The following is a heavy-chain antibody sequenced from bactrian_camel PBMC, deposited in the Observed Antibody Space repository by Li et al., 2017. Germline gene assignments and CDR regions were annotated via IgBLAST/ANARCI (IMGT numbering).Heavy chain of an antibody. J-gene: IGHJ4*01. D-gene: IGHD6*01. CDR1: DSSHGTYIYV. V-gene: IGHV3S53*01. Sequence: GGSVQAGGSLTLSCAISDSSHGTYIYVFGWFRRAPGNKREGVALIYPTIANVTQYADSVKDRFTISKDNAKNTLYLQMNSLKPEDTAMYYCAADAGSCLVRRTWTSAYRYDYWGQGTQVTVSS. CDR2: IYPTIANVT. CDR3: AADAGSCLVRRTWTSAYRYDY.